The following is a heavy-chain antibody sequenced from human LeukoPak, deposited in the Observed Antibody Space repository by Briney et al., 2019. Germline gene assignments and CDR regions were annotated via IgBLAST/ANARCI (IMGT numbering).Heavy chain of an antibody. Sequence: ASVKVSCKASGYTFTSYGISWVRQAPGQGLEWMGWISAYNGNTNYAQKLQGRVTMTTDTSTSTVYMELSSLRSEDTAVYYCATPRGGYCSSTSCYTYHYWGQGTLVTVSS. V-gene: IGHV1-18*01. J-gene: IGHJ4*02. CDR3: ATPRGGYCSSTSCYTYHY. D-gene: IGHD2-2*01. CDR1: GYTFTSYG. CDR2: ISAYNGNT.